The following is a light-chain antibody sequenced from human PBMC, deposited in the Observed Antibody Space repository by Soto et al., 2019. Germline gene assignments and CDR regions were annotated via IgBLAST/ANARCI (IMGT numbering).Light chain of an antibody. Sequence: PGDRATITCRASQTISTWLAWYQQKPGKAPKLLIYGASSRATGIPDRFSGSGSGTDFTLTISRLEPEDFAVYYCQQYGSSRTFGQGTRLEIK. J-gene: IGKJ5*01. CDR3: QQYGSSRT. V-gene: IGKV3-20*01. CDR1: QTISTW. CDR2: GAS.